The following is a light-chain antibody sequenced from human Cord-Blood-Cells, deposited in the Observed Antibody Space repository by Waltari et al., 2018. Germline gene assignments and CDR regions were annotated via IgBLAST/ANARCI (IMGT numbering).Light chain of an antibody. V-gene: IGKV3-11*01. Sequence: IVLTQSPATLSLSPGERATLPCRANQSVSSYLTWYQQKPGKAPMLLIYEASNRATGIPARFSGSESGTDFTLTISSRVSEDFAVYYCQQRSNWPRLIAVGQGTRLEIK. CDR3: QQRSNWPRLIA. CDR2: EAS. CDR1: QSVSSY. J-gene: IGKJ5*01.